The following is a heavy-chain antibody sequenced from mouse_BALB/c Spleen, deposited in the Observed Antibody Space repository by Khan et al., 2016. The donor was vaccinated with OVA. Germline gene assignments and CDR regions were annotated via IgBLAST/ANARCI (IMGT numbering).Heavy chain of an antibody. CDR3: VIHGSSSAWFTY. CDR1: GYTFTSYW. J-gene: IGHJ3*01. CDR2: INPATDYT. V-gene: IGHV1-7*01. Sequence: VQLQESGAELAKPGASVKMSCKASGYTFTSYWMHWVKQRPGQGLEWIGYINPATDYTEYNQKFKNKATLTADKSSSTAYMQLSSLTSEDSAVYYCVIHGSSSAWFTYWGQGTPVTVSA. D-gene: IGHD1-1*01.